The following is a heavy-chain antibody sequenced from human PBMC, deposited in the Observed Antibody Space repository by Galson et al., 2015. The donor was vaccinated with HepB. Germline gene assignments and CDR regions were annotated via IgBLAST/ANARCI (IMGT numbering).Heavy chain of an antibody. CDR3: AKDLIVVVPAAYYYYGMDV. J-gene: IGHJ6*02. CDR1: GDSVSSNSAA. Sequence: CAISGDSVSSNSAAWNWIRQSPSRGLEWLGRTYYRSKWYNDYAVSVKSRITINPDTPKNQFSLQLNSVTPEDTAVYYCAKDLIVVVPAAYYYYGMDVWGQGTTVTVSS. D-gene: IGHD2-2*01. CDR2: TYYRSKWYN. V-gene: IGHV6-1*01.